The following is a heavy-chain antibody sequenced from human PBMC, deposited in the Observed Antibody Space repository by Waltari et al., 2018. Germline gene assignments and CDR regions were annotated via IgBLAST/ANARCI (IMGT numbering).Heavy chain of an antibody. D-gene: IGHD3-9*01. CDR2: VDPEVGET. Sequence: EVQLVQSGAEVKKPGATVKISCKASGYTFTDYYMHWVQQAPGKGLEWMGRVDPEVGETIYAEKFQGRVTITADTSTDTASMELSSLRSEDTAVYYCATDQAWLSPDAFDIWGQGTMVTVSS. CDR3: ATDQAWLSPDAFDI. V-gene: IGHV1-69-2*01. J-gene: IGHJ3*02. CDR1: GYTFTDYY.